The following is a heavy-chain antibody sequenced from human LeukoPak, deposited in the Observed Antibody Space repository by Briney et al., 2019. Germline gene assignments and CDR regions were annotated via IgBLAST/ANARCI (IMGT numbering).Heavy chain of an antibody. CDR2: IYTSGST. V-gene: IGHV4-61*02. J-gene: IGHJ3*02. D-gene: IGHD1-26*01. Sequence: SETLSLTCNVSGGSISSGSYYWSWIRQPAGKGLEWIGCIYTSGSTNYNPSLKSRVTISVDTSKNQFSLKLSSVTAADTAVYYCTRTSGLDAFDIWGQGTMVTVSS. CDR3: TRTSGLDAFDI. CDR1: GGSISSGSYY.